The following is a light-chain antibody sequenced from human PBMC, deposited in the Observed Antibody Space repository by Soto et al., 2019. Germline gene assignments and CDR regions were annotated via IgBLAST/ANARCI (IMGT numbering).Light chain of an antibody. CDR3: QQYGSSRWT. CDR1: QSVSSSY. J-gene: IGKJ1*01. Sequence: EIVLTQSPATLSLSPGERATLSCRASQSVSSSYLAWYQQKPGQAPRLLIYGASSRATGIPDRFSGSGSGTDFTLTISRLEPEDFAVYYCQQYGSSRWTVGQGTKVDI. V-gene: IGKV3-20*01. CDR2: GAS.